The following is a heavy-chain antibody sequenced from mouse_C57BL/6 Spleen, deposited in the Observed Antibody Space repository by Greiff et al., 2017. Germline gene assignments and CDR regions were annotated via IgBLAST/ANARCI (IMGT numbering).Heavy chain of an antibody. CDR2: IHPNSGST. CDR1: GYTFTSYW. Sequence: QVQLQQPGAELVKPGASVKLSCKASGYTFTSYWMHWVKQRPGQGLEWIGMIHPNSGSTNYNEKFKSKATLTVDKSSSTTYMQLSSLTSEDSAVYYCARQGYSNYFDYWGQGTTLTVSS. D-gene: IGHD2-5*01. CDR3: ARQGYSNYFDY. V-gene: IGHV1-64*01. J-gene: IGHJ2*01.